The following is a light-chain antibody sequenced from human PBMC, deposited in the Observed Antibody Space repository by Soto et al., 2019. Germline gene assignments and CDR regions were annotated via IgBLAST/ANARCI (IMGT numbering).Light chain of an antibody. J-gene: IGKJ5*01. CDR2: EAS. CDR3: QQYEDLPRT. V-gene: IGKV1-33*01. Sequence: IQMTQPPSTLSASVGDRVFITCRASQSITTWLAWYQQKPGKAPKLLISEASNLETGVPSRFSGSGSGTDFTFTISSLQPDDIATYFCQQYEDLPRTFGQGTRLEIK. CDR1: QSITTW.